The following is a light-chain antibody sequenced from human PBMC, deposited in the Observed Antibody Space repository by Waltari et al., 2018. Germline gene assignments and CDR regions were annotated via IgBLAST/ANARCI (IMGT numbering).Light chain of an antibody. CDR2: GNG. Sequence: QSVLTQPPSASGTPGQRVTISCSGSSSNIGSYTVNWYQQFPGTAPKHLIYGNGRRPAGGPDRFSGAKSGTSASLAIRGLQSEDEGDYCCAAWDDSLNGLVFGGGTKLTVL. CDR3: AAWDDSLNGLV. J-gene: IGLJ3*02. CDR1: SSNIGSYT. V-gene: IGLV1-44*01.